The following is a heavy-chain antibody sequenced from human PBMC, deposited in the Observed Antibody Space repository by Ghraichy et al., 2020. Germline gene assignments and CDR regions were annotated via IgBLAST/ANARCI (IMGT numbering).Heavy chain of an antibody. Sequence: ASVKVSCKASGYTFTSYDINWVRQATGQGLEWMGWMNPNSGNTGYAQKFQGRVTMTRNTSISTAYMELSSLRSEDTAVYYCARGQAAAAGFYYYYGMDVWGQGTTVTVSS. V-gene: IGHV1-8*01. CDR2: MNPNSGNT. CDR1: GYTFTSYD. J-gene: IGHJ6*02. D-gene: IGHD6-13*01. CDR3: ARGQAAAAGFYYYYGMDV.